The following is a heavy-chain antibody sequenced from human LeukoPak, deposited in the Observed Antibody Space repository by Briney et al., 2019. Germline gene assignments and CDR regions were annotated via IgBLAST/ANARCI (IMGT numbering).Heavy chain of an antibody. J-gene: IGHJ6*03. D-gene: IGHD4-11*01. V-gene: IGHV1-18*01. CDR2: ISAYNGNT. CDR3: ASRAYSRDYYYYYYMDV. CDR1: GYTFTSYG. Sequence: ASVKVSCKASGYTFTSYGISWVRQAPGQGLDWMGWISAYNGNTNYAQKLQGRVTMTTDTSTSTAYMELRSLRSDDTAVYYCASRAYSRDYYYYYYMDVWGKGTTVTVSS.